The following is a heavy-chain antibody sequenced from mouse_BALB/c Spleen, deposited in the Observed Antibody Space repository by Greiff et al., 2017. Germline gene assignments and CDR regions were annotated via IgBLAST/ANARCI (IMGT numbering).Heavy chain of an antibody. Sequence: EVKLMESGPGLVKPSQSLSLTCTVTGYSITSDYAWNWIRQFPGNKLEWMGYISYSGSTSYNPSLKSRISITRDTSKNQFFLQLNSVTTEDTATYYCARTDGSSPYYFDYWGQGTTLTVSS. CDR1: GYSITSDYA. CDR2: ISYSGST. CDR3: ARTDGSSPYYFDY. V-gene: IGHV3-2*02. D-gene: IGHD1-1*01. J-gene: IGHJ2*01.